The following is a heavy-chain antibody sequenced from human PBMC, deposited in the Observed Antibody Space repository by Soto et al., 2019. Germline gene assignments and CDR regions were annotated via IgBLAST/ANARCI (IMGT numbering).Heavy chain of an antibody. CDR3: ARLPRLGEISYYGMDI. Sequence: PFVSLKISCKGSAYRFTSYGVGCVRQMPGKGLEGMGIVYPRDSYTRYSPSFQVQLTIAADKSIITSYLQWSSLNAWDTGMYYCARLPRLGEISYYGMDIWGEGTTVTVSS. J-gene: IGHJ6*04. D-gene: IGHD3-16*01. CDR1: AYRFTSYG. CDR2: VYPRDSYT. V-gene: IGHV5-51*01.